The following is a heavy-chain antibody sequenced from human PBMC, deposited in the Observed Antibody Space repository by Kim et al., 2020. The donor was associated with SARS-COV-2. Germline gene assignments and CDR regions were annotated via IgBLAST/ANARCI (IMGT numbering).Heavy chain of an antibody. V-gene: IGHV3-15*01. CDR2: IKSKTDGGTT. CDR3: TIMGGYSAWGY. CDR1: GFTLSNAW. D-gene: IGHD5-12*01. Sequence: GGSLRLSCAASGFTLSNAWMSWVRQAPGRGLEWVGRIKSKTDGGTTDYAAPVKGRFTISGDDSKSTLYLQMDSLKTEDTAMYYCTIMGGYSAWGYWGQGTLVTVSS. J-gene: IGHJ4*02.